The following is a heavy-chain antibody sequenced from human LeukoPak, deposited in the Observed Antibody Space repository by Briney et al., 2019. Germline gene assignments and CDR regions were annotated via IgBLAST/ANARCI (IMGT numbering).Heavy chain of an antibody. J-gene: IGHJ4*02. CDR3: ATNVDYYDSSGYFDY. V-gene: IGHV3-53*01. D-gene: IGHD3-22*01. CDR1: GFTVSSNY. CDR2: IYSGGST. Sequence: PGGSLRLSCAASGFTVSSNYMSWVRQAPGKGLEWVSVIYSGGSTYYADSVKGRFTISRDNSKNTLYLHMNSLRAEDTAVYYCATNVDYYDSSGYFDYWGQGTLVTVSS.